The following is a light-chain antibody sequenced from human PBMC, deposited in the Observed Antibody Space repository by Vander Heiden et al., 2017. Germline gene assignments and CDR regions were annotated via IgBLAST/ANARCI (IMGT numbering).Light chain of an antibody. J-gene: IGKJ1*01. CDR2: GAS. CDR1: QSVRSN. Sequence: EIVMTQSPATLSVSPGERATLSCRASQSVRSNLAWYQQKPGQAPRLLIYGASTRATGIPARFSGSGYGTEFTLTISSRQSEDFAVYYCQQHNNWPPWTFGQGTKVEIK. V-gene: IGKV3-15*01. CDR3: QQHNNWPPWT.